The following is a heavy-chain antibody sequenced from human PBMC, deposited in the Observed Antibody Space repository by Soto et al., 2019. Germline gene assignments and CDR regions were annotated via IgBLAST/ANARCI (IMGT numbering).Heavy chain of an antibody. Sequence: LGLSCVASGLTFMSNAMSWVRQAPGKGLEWVSAISGDGADTYYADSVRGRFTISRDNSKNTLSLQMNSLRDEDTALYYCVKDFRCADWGQGTRVTVYS. J-gene: IGHJ4*02. CDR3: VKDFRCAD. V-gene: IGHV3-23*01. CDR1: GLTFMSNA. CDR2: ISGDGADT. D-gene: IGHD2-8*01.